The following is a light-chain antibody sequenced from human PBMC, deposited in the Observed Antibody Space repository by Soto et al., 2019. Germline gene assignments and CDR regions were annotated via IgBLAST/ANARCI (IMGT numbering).Light chain of an antibody. CDR1: QSVSSSY. J-gene: IGKJ1*01. CDR3: QLYGSSPRWT. V-gene: IGKV3-20*01. CDR2: GAS. Sequence: EIVLTQSPGTLSLSPGERATLSCRASQSVSSSYLAWYQQKPGQAPRHLIYGASSMATGIPDRFSGSGSGTDFTLTISRLEPEDFAVYYCQLYGSSPRWTFGQGTKVEIK.